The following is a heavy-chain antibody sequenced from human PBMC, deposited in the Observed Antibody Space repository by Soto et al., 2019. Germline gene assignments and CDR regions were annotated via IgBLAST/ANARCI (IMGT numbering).Heavy chain of an antibody. CDR3: AKDPGAFSIVVVPAAIREPMVDY. CDR1: GFTFSSYA. J-gene: IGHJ4*02. V-gene: IGHV3-23*01. D-gene: IGHD2-2*01. CDR2: ISGSGGST. Sequence: GGSLRLSCAASGFTFSSYAMSWVRQAPGKGLEWVSAISGSGGSTYYADSVKGRFTISRDNSKNTLYLQMNSLRAEETAVYYCAKDPGAFSIVVVPAAIREPMVDYGGQGTLGTVSS.